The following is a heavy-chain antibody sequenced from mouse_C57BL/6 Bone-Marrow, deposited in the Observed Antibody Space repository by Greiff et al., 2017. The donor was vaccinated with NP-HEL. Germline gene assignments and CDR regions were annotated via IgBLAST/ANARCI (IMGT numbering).Heavy chain of an antibody. V-gene: IGHV2-6*03. CDR2: IWSDGST. CDR3: ASNYGSSYGYAMDY. D-gene: IGHD1-1*01. CDR1: GFSLTSYG. Sequence: QVQLKESGPGLVAPSQSLSITCTVSGFSLTSYGVHWVRQPPGKGLEWLVVIWSDGSTTYNSALKSRLSISKDNSKSQVFLKMNSLQTDDTAMYYCASNYGSSYGYAMDYWGQGTSVTVSS. J-gene: IGHJ4*01.